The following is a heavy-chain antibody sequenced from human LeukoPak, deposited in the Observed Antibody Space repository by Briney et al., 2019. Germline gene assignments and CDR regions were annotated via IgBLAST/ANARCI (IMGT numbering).Heavy chain of an antibody. D-gene: IGHD6-13*01. Sequence: GGSLRLSCAASGFTFSSYNMNWVRQAPGKGLEWVSSISSSSSYIYYADSVKGRFTISRDNAKNSLYLQMNSLRAEDTAVYYCARDSPSQYSSSWVGGGAFDIWGQGTMVAVSS. J-gene: IGHJ3*02. CDR2: ISSSSSYI. CDR3: ARDSPSQYSSSWVGGGAFDI. V-gene: IGHV3-21*01. CDR1: GFTFSSYN.